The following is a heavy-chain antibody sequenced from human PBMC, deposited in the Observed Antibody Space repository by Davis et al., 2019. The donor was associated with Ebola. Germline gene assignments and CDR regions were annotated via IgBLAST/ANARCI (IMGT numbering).Heavy chain of an antibody. CDR3: AQNGMRYW. Sequence: GGSLRLSCAASGFTFSSYGMHWVRQAPGKGLEWVAVISYDGSNKYYADSVKGRFTISRDNSKNTLYLQMNSLRAEETAVYYCAQNGMRYWGGQGTLVTVSS. D-gene: IGHD2-8*02. CDR2: ISYDGSNK. J-gene: IGHJ4*02. CDR1: GFTFSSYG. V-gene: IGHV3-30*03.